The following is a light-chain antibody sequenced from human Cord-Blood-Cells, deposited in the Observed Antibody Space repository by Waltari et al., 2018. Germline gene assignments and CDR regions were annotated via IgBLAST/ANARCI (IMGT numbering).Light chain of an antibody. Sequence: DIVMTQSPLSLPVTPGEPASISCRSSQSLLHSNGYNYLDWYLQKPGQSPQLLIYLGSNRASGVPDRFSGSGSGTDFTLKISRVEAEDVGVYYCMQGTHWLYTFGQGTKLEIK. CDR1: QSLLHSNGYNY. CDR3: MQGTHWLYT. V-gene: IGKV2-28*01. J-gene: IGKJ2*01. CDR2: LGS.